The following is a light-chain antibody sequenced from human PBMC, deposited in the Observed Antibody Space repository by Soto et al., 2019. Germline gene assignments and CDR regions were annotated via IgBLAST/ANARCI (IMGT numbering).Light chain of an antibody. CDR2: GAS. Sequence: ETVMTQSPATRSVSPGERATLSCGASQSVSTNLAWYQQKPGQVPRLLIYGASTRASDIPARFSGSGSGTEFTLTISSLQSEYFAVYYCQQYNEWPLTFGGGTKVEIE. V-gene: IGKV3-15*01. J-gene: IGKJ4*01. CDR1: QSVSTN. CDR3: QQYNEWPLT.